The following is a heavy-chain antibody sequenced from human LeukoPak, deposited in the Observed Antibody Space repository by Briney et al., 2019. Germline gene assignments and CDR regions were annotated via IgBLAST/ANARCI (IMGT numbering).Heavy chain of an antibody. D-gene: IGHD5-12*01. J-gene: IGHJ5*02. CDR2: INPNSGGT. Sequence: WASVKVSCKASGYTFTGYYMHWVRQAPGQGLEWMGWINPNSGGTNYAQKFQGRVTMTRDTSISTAYMELSRLRSDDTAVYYCAREGLDIVATFPGHWFDPWGQGTLVTVSS. CDR3: AREGLDIVATFPGHWFDP. V-gene: IGHV1-2*02. CDR1: GYTFTGYY.